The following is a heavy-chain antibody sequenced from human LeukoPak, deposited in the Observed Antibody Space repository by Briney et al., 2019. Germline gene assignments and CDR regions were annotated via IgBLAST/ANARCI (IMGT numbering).Heavy chain of an antibody. CDR2: ISAYNGNT. Sequence: PGASVKVSCKASGYTFTSYGISWVRQAPGQGLEWMGWISAYNGNTSYAQKLQGRVTMTTDTSTSTAYMELRSLRSDDTAVYYCARDWGDIVVVPAAMPTSHIDYWGQGTLVTVSS. D-gene: IGHD2-2*01. CDR1: GYTFTSYG. CDR3: ARDWGDIVVVPAAMPTSHIDY. J-gene: IGHJ4*02. V-gene: IGHV1-18*01.